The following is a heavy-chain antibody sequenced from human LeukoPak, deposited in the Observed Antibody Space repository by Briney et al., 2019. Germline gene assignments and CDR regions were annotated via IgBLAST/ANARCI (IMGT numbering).Heavy chain of an antibody. V-gene: IGHV1-8*01. D-gene: IGHD2-2*01. Sequence: ASVKVSCKASGYTFNNYDIDWVRQATGQGLEWMGWTNPYSGNTGYAQKLQGRVTMTTDTSTSTAYMELRSLRSDDTAVYFCARVGAYCTSTSCFDYWGQGTLVTVSS. J-gene: IGHJ4*02. CDR1: GYTFNNYD. CDR3: ARVGAYCTSTSCFDY. CDR2: TNPYSGNT.